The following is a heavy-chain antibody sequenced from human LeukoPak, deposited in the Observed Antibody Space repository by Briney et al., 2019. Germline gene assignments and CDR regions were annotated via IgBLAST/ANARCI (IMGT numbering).Heavy chain of an antibody. V-gene: IGHV1-8*01. CDR1: GYTFTSYD. CDR3: ARGDGSGSYLPKTFDY. CDR2: MNPNSGNT. J-gene: IGHJ4*02. D-gene: IGHD3-10*01. Sequence: ASVKVSCKASGYTFTSYDINWVRQATGQGLEWMGWMNPNSGNTGYAQKFQGRVTMTRSTSISTAYMELSSLRSEDTAVYYCARGDGSGSYLPKTFDYWGQGTLVTVSS.